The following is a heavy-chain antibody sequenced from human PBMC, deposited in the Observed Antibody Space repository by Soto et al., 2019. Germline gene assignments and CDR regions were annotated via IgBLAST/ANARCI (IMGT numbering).Heavy chain of an antibody. V-gene: IGHV1-3*01. D-gene: IGHD6-19*01. CDR3: ARADSAVAARLIDY. J-gene: IGHJ4*02. Sequence: ASVKVSCKASGYTFTSYAMHWVRQAPGQRLEWMGWINAGNGNTKYSQKFQGRVTITRDTSASTAYMELSSLRSEDTAVYYCARADSAVAARLIDYWGQGTLVTVSS. CDR1: GYTFTSYA. CDR2: INAGNGNT.